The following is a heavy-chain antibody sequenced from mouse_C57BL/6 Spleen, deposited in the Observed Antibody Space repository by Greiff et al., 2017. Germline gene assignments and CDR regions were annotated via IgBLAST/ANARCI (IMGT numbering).Heavy chain of an antibody. CDR2: IDPSDSET. CDR3: ARGGAKENYFDY. CDR1: GYTFTSYW. J-gene: IGHJ2*01. V-gene: IGHV1-52*01. Sequence: QVQLQQPGAELVRPGSSVKLSCKASGYTFTSYWMHWVKQRPIQGLEWIGNIDPSDSETHYNQKFKDKATLTVDKSSSTAYMQLSSLTSEDSAVYYGARGGAKENYFDYWGQGTTLTVSS.